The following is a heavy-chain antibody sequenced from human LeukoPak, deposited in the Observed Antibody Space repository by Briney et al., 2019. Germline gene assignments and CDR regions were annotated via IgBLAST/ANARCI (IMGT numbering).Heavy chain of an antibody. Sequence: SSETLSLICAVYGGSFSGYYWSWIRQPPGKGLEWIGEINHSGSTNYNPSLKSRVTISVDTSENQFSLKLSSVTAADTAVYYCARERIAAANGFDPWGQGTLVTVSS. J-gene: IGHJ5*02. CDR2: INHSGST. CDR1: GGSFSGYY. V-gene: IGHV4-34*01. D-gene: IGHD6-13*01. CDR3: ARERIAAANGFDP.